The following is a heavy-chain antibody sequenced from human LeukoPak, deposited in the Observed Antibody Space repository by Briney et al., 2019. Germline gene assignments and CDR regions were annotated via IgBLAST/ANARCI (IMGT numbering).Heavy chain of an antibody. Sequence: GESLKISCKGSGYSFTSYWISWVRQMPGKGLEWMGRIDPSDSYTNYSPSFQGHVTISADKSISTAYLQWSSLKASDTAMYYCASQSITMVRGVNPNYYYYGMDVWGQGTTVTVSS. V-gene: IGHV5-10-1*01. CDR1: GYSFTSYW. J-gene: IGHJ6*02. CDR2: IDPSDSYT. CDR3: ASQSITMVRGVNPNYYYYGMDV. D-gene: IGHD3-10*01.